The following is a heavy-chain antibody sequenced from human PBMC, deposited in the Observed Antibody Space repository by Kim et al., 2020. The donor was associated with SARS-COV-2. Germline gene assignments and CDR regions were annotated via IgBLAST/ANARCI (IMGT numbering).Heavy chain of an antibody. CDR3: AREGPKKGFDAPLPGAFDI. J-gene: IGHJ3*02. Sequence: SETLSLTCTVSGGSISSGGYYWSWIRQHPGKGLEWIGYIYYSGSTYYNPSLKSRVTISVDTSKNQFSLKLSSVTAADTAVYYCAREGPKKGFDAPLPGAFDIWGQGTMVTVSS. V-gene: IGHV4-31*03. CDR2: IYYSGST. CDR1: GGSISSGGYY. D-gene: IGHD2-8*01.